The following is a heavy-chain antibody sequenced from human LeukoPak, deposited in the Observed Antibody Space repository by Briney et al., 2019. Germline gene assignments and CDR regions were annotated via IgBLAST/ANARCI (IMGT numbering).Heavy chain of an antibody. D-gene: IGHD3-22*01. CDR1: GFTFSSYW. CDR3: ARDTGAYYDSGGLDY. J-gene: IGHJ4*02. CDR2: IKQDGSEK. Sequence: PGGSLRLSCAASGFTFSSYWMSWVRQAPGKGLEWVANIKQDGSEKYYVDSVEGRFTISRDNAKNSLYLQMNSLRAEDTAVYYCARDTGAYYDSGGLDYWGQGTLVTVSS. V-gene: IGHV3-7*01.